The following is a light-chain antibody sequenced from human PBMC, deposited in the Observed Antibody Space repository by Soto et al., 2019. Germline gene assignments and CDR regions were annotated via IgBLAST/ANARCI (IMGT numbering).Light chain of an antibody. V-gene: IGKV3-11*01. CDR3: QQRTDRPPWT. CDR1: QSVGSF. J-gene: IGKJ1*01. Sequence: IVLTQSPATLSLSPGERATLSCRASQSVGSFLAWYQQKPGQAPRLLIYDTSIRATGIPARFRGSGSGTDFTLSISSLEPEDFAVYYCQQRTDRPPWTFGQGTKVDIK. CDR2: DTS.